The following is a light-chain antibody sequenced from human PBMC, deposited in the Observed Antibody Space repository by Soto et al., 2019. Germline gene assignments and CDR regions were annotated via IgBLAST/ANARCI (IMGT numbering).Light chain of an antibody. CDR1: HSVPTNY. Sequence: EIVLTQSPGTLSLSPGERFTLSCRASHSVPTNYLAWYQQKPGQSPRLLIYGASTRATGIPERFSGSGSGTDFTLTISRLEPEDFAVYYCQQYGSSRTFGQGTKVDIK. CDR2: GAS. J-gene: IGKJ1*01. CDR3: QQYGSSRT. V-gene: IGKV3-20*01.